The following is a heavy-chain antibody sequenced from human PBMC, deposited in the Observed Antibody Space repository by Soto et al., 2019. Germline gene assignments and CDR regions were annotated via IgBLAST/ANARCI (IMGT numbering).Heavy chain of an antibody. J-gene: IGHJ4*02. CDR2: ISYSGST. D-gene: IGHD6-13*01. CDR1: SDSISSYY. Sequence: NPXETLCLTCPVSSDSISSYYWSWIRQPPGKRLEWIGYISYSGSTDYNPSLKSRVTISGDTSKNQFSLKVSSVTAADTAVYYCARGTSWQLPFDYWGQGTLVTVSS. V-gene: IGHV4-59*01. CDR3: ARGTSWQLPFDY.